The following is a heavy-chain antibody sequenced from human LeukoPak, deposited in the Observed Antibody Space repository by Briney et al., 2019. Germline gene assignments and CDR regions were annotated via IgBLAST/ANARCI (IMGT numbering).Heavy chain of an antibody. D-gene: IGHD6-13*01. CDR3: ARDLGDGAAAGTIGGAFDI. Sequence: ASVKVSCKASGYTFTSYGISWVRQAPGQGLEWMGWISAYNGNTNYAQKLQGRVTMTTDTSTSTAYMELRSLRSDDTAVYYCARDLGDGAAAGTIGGAFDIWGQGTMVTVSS. V-gene: IGHV1-18*01. J-gene: IGHJ3*02. CDR2: ISAYNGNT. CDR1: GYTFTSYG.